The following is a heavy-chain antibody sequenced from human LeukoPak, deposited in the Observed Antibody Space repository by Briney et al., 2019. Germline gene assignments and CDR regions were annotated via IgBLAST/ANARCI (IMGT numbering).Heavy chain of an antibody. D-gene: IGHD6-6*01. CDR1: GGSFSGYY. CDR3: ARGLRYSSSYYFDY. J-gene: IGHJ4*02. V-gene: IGHV4-34*01. CDR2: INHSGST. Sequence: SETLSLTCAVYGGSFSGYYWSWIRQPPGKGLEWIGEINHSGSTNYNPSLKSRVTISVDTSKNQFSLELSSVTAADTAVYYCARGLRYSSSYYFDYWGQGTLVTVSS.